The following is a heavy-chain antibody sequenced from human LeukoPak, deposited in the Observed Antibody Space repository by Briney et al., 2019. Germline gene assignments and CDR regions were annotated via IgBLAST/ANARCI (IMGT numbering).Heavy chain of an antibody. CDR2: IYYSGST. V-gene: IGHV4-59*01. D-gene: IGHD6-13*01. J-gene: IGHJ5*02. CDR3: ASIAAAADWFDP. Sequence: SETLSLTCTVSGGSISSYYWGWIRQPPGKGLEWIGYIYYSGSTNYNPSLKSRVTISVDTSKNQFSLKLSSVTAADTAVYYCASIAAAADWFDPWGQGTLVTVSS. CDR1: GGSISSYY.